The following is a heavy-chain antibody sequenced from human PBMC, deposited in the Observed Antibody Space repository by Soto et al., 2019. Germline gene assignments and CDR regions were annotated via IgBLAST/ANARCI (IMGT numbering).Heavy chain of an antibody. CDR3: ARGDATKIVVTTYYGMDV. V-gene: IGHV1-69*12. Sequence: QVQLVQSGAEVKKPGSSVKVSCKASGGSLSNYGISWVRQAPGQGLEWMGGIIPVFGTANYAQKFQGRVTITAEESTSIGYMDVISLRSEDTAVYYCARGDATKIVVTTYYGMDVWGQGTTVTVSS. J-gene: IGHJ6*02. CDR2: IIPVFGTA. D-gene: IGHD4-17*01. CDR1: GGSLSNYG.